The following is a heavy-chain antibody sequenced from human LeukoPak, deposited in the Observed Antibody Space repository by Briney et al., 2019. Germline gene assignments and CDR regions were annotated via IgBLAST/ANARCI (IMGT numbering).Heavy chain of an antibody. V-gene: IGHV3-33*01. CDR1: GFTFSSYC. D-gene: IGHD3-3*01. J-gene: IGHJ6*03. CDR3: ASTYYDFWSGYYPSYYYYYMDV. CDR2: IWYDGSNK. Sequence: PGGSLRLSCAASGFTFSSYCMRWVRQAPGKGLEWVAGIWYDGSNKYYADSVKGRFTISRDNSKNTLYLQMNSLRAEDTAVYYCASTYYDFWSGYYPSYYYYYMDVWGKGTTVTVSS.